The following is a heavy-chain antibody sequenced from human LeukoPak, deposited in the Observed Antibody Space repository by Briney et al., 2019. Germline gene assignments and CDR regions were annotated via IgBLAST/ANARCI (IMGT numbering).Heavy chain of an antibody. CDR1: GYTFTIYG. CDR2: ISAYNGNT. Sequence: ASVKVSCKASGYTFTIYGISWVRQAPGQGLEWMGWISAYNGNTNYAQKLQGRVTMTTDTSTSTAYMELRSLRSDDTAVYYCARDMPCSSTSCYPGYWGQGTLVTVSS. V-gene: IGHV1-18*01. D-gene: IGHD2-2*01. J-gene: IGHJ4*02. CDR3: ARDMPCSSTSCYPGY.